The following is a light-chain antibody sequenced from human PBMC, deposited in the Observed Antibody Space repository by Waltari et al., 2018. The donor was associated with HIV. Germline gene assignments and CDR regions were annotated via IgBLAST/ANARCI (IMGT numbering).Light chain of an antibody. CDR1: SSDIGYFAY. CDR3: CSYAGAYTYV. Sequence: QSALTQPRSVSGSPGQSVTISCTGTSSDIGYFAYVSWYQQYPGKAPKAIIFEVSQRPSGVPDRFTASKSGITASLTISGLQDEDEAHYYCCSYAGAYTYVFGTGTKVTVL. J-gene: IGLJ1*01. V-gene: IGLV2-11*01. CDR2: EVS.